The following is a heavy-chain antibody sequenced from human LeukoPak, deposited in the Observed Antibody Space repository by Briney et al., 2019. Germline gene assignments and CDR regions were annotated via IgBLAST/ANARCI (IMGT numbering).Heavy chain of an antibody. D-gene: IGHD5-18*01. CDR3: ARDSAPGDTYGLLGIDS. V-gene: IGHV1-2*02. CDR2: INPNSGGT. CDR1: GYTFTGYY. J-gene: IGHJ4*02. Sequence: GASVKVSCKASGYTFTGYYMHWVRQAPGQGLEWMGWINPNSGGTNYAQKFQGRVTMTRDTSISTAYMELSRLRSDDTAVHYCARDSAPGDTYGLLGIDSWGQGTLVTVSS.